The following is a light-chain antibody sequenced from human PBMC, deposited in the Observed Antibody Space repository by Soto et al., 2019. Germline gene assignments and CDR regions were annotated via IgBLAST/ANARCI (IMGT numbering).Light chain of an antibody. CDR2: WAS. CDR1: QSVLYSSNNNNY. CDR3: QQYYSIPLT. Sequence: DIVMTQSPDSLAVSLGERATINCKSSQSVLYSSNNNNYLAWYQQKPGQPPKLLIYWASTRESGVPDRFSGSGSGTDFTLTISSLQAEDVAVYYCQQYYSIPLTFGGGTMVEIK. J-gene: IGKJ4*01. V-gene: IGKV4-1*01.